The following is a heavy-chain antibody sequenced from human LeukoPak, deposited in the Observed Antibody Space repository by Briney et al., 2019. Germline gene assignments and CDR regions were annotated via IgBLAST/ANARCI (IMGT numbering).Heavy chain of an antibody. V-gene: IGHV4-31*03. CDR3: AREYSSGWYYFDY. CDR2: IYYSGST. CDR1: GGSISSGGYY. J-gene: IGHJ4*02. Sequence: SETLSLTCTVSGGSISSGGYYWSWIRQHPGKGLEWIGYIYYSGSTYYNPSLKCRVTISVDTSKNQFSLKLSSVTAADTAVYYCAREYSSGWYYFDYWGQGTLVTVSS. D-gene: IGHD6-19*01.